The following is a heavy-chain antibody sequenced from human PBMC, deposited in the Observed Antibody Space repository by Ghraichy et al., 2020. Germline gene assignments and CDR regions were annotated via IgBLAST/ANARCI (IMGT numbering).Heavy chain of an antibody. Sequence: GGSLRRSCAASGFTFSSYGMHWVRQAPGKGLEWVAVISYDGSNKYYADSVKGRFTISRDNSKNTLYLQMNSLRAEDTAVYYCAKDRSVLLWFGELHYWGQGTLVTVSS. CDR3: AKDRSVLLWFGELHY. V-gene: IGHV3-30*18. J-gene: IGHJ4*02. D-gene: IGHD3-10*01. CDR1: GFTFSSYG. CDR2: ISYDGSNK.